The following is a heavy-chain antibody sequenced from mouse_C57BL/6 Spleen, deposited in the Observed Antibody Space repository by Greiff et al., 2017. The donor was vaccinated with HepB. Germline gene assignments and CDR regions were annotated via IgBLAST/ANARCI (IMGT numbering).Heavy chain of an antibody. CDR3: ARRREKDFDY. Sequence: QVQLQQSGAELVRPGTSVKLSCKASGYTFTSYWMHWVKQRPGQGLEWIGVIDPSDSYTNYNQKFKGKATLTVDTSSSTAYMQLSSLTSEDSAVYYCARRREKDFDYWGQGTTLTVSS. CDR2: IDPSDSYT. V-gene: IGHV1-59*01. J-gene: IGHJ2*01. CDR1: GYTFTSYW.